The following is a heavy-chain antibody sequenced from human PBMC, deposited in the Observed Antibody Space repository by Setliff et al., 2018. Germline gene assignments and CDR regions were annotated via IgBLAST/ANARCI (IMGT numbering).Heavy chain of an antibody. Sequence: SETLSLTCTVSGGSISSHYWSWIRQPPGKGLEWIGYIYYTGSTNYNPSLKSRVAISVDTAKNQFSLKLSSVTAADTAAYFCARDRREIVGYDAFDIWGQGTMVTVSS. CDR1: GGSISSHY. D-gene: IGHD2-15*01. CDR2: IYYTGST. CDR3: ARDRREIVGYDAFDI. J-gene: IGHJ3*02. V-gene: IGHV4-59*11.